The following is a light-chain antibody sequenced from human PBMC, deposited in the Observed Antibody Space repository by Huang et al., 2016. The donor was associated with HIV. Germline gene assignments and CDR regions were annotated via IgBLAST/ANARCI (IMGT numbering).Light chain of an antibody. CDR2: DAT. CDR3: QQRSKWPIT. J-gene: IGKJ5*01. Sequence: EIVLTRSPVTLSLSPGERATLSCRASQGVSINLGWYQQKPGQAPRPLIYDATNRAAGIPTRVSGSGSGTDFTLTISSLEPEDFAVYYCQQRSKWPITFGQGTRLEMK. V-gene: IGKV3-11*01. CDR1: QGVSIN.